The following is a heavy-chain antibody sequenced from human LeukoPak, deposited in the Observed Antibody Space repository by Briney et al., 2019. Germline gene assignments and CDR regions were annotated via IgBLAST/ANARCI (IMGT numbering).Heavy chain of an antibody. J-gene: IGHJ3*02. CDR2: ISAYNGNT. CDR1: GYTFTSYG. V-gene: IGHV1-18*01. Sequence: ASVKVSCKASGYTFTSYGISWVRQAPGQGLEWMGWISAYNGNTNYAQKLQGRVTMTTDTSTSTAYMELRSLRSDDTAVYYCARDPGPPRKGLWGSSAFDIWGQGTMVTVSS. CDR3: ARDPGPPRKGLWGSSAFDI. D-gene: IGHD3-16*01.